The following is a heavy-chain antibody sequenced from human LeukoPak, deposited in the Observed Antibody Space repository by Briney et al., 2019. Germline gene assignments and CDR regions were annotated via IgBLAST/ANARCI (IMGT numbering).Heavy chain of an antibody. CDR3: AREAQLLWFGELYY. V-gene: IGHV1-2*02. CDR2: INPNSGGT. CDR1: GYTFSGYY. D-gene: IGHD3-10*01. Sequence: ASVKVSCKASGYTFSGYYMHWVRQAPGQGLEWMGWINPNSGGTNYAQKFQGRVTMTRYTSISTAYMELSRLRSDDTAVYYCAREAQLLWFGELYYWGQGTLVTVSS. J-gene: IGHJ4*02.